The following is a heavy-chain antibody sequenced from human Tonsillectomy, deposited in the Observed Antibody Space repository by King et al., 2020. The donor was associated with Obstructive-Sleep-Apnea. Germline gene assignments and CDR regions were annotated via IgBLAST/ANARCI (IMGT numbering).Heavy chain of an antibody. D-gene: IGHD6-13*01. CDR2: IYYSGST. V-gene: IGHV4-39*07. CDR1: GGSISSSDYY. Sequence: QLQESGPGLVKPSETLSLTCTVSGGSISSSDYYWGWIRHPPGKGLEWIGSIYYSGSTYYNPSLKSRVTISVDTSKNQFSLKLTSVTAADTAVYYCARVPLQYSSSFNWGQGTLVTVSS. J-gene: IGHJ4*02. CDR3: ARVPLQYSSSFN.